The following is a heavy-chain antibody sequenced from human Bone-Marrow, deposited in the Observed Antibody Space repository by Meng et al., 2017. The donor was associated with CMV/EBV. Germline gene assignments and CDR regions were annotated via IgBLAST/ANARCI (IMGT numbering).Heavy chain of an antibody. CDR2: ISSSSSYI. D-gene: IGHD2-15*01. CDR3: ARAAVMNS. V-gene: IGHV3-21*04. Sequence: GESLKISCAASGFTFSSYSMNWVRQAPGKGLEWVSSISSSSSYIYYADSVKGRFTISRDNAKNSLYLQMNSLRVEDTAVYYCARAAVMNSWGQGTPVTVSS. CDR1: GFTFSSYS. J-gene: IGHJ4*02.